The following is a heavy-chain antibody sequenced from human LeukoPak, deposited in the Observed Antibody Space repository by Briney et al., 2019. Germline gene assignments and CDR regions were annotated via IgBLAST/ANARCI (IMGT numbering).Heavy chain of an antibody. Sequence: GGSLRLSCAASGITVSSNYMNWVRQAPGKGLEWVSIIYSDSSRYYARSVKGRFSISRDNSKNTLFLQMSGLRAEDTAVYYCASGSSPDNHAFDIWGQGTMVTVSS. V-gene: IGHV3-66*01. D-gene: IGHD6-13*01. CDR1: GITVSSNY. J-gene: IGHJ3*02. CDR3: ASGSSPDNHAFDI. CDR2: IYSDSSR.